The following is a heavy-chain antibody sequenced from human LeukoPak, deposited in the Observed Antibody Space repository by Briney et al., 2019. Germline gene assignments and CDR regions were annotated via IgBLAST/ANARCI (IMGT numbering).Heavy chain of an antibody. V-gene: IGHV3-23*01. CDR3: AKDLVVGALDY. CDR2: ISGSGGST. J-gene: IGHJ4*02. D-gene: IGHD1-26*01. CDR1: GFTFSSYA. Sequence: GGSLRLSCAASGFTFSSYAMTWIRQAPGKGLEWVSSISGSGGSTYYADSVKGRFTISRDDSRNMLFLQMNSLRADDTAVYYCAKDLVVGALDYWGQGTLVTVSS.